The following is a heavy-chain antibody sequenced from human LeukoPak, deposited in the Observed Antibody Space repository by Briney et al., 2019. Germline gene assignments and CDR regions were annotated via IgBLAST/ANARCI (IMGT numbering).Heavy chain of an antibody. CDR1: GGSISSGSYY. CDR2: IYSAGST. CDR3: ARDGSNSSRYSYYYMDV. J-gene: IGHJ6*03. Sequence: SETLSLTCTVSGGSISSGSYYWSWIRQSAGKGLEWIERIYSAGSTNYTPSLKSRVTISIDTSKNQFSLKLSSVTAADTAVYYCARDGSNSSRYSYYYMDVWGKGTTVTVSS. D-gene: IGHD6-13*01. V-gene: IGHV4-61*02.